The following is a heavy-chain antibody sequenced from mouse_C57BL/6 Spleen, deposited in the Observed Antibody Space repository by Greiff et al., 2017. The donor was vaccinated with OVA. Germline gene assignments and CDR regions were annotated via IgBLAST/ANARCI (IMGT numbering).Heavy chain of an antibody. CDR1: GYTFTDYY. Sequence: EVQLQQSGPELVKPGASVKISCKASGYTFTDYYMNWVKQSPGKSLEWIGDINPNNGGTSYNQKFKGKATLTVDKSSSTAYMELRSLTSEDSAVYYCAREGFYAMDYWGQGTSVTVSS. CDR3: AREGFYAMDY. J-gene: IGHJ4*01. V-gene: IGHV1-26*01. D-gene: IGHD3-3*01. CDR2: INPNNGGT.